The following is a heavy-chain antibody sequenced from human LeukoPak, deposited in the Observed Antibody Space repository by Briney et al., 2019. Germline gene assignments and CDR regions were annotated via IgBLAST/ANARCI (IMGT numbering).Heavy chain of an antibody. CDR3: ARNPESSSSFDY. D-gene: IGHD6-6*01. Sequence: PGGSLRLSCAASGFTFSSYAMSWVRQAPGKGLEWVSGINWNGGSTGYADSVKGRFTISGDNAKNSLYLQMNSLGAEDTALYYCARNPESSSSFDYWGQGTLVTVSS. J-gene: IGHJ4*02. V-gene: IGHV3-20*04. CDR1: GFTFSSYA. CDR2: INWNGGST.